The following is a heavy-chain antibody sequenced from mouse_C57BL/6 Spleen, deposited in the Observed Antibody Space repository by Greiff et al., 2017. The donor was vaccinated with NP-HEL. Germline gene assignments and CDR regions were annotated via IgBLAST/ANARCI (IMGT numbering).Heavy chain of an antibody. D-gene: IGHD1-1*01. J-gene: IGHJ4*01. Sequence: VQLQQSGPELVKPGASVKMSCKASGYTFTDYNMHWVKQSHGKSLEWIGYINPNNGGTSYNQKFKGKATLTVNKSSSTAYMELRSLTSEGSAVYYCAVAYYGSSYDAMDYWGQGTSVTVSS. CDR1: GYTFTDYN. CDR3: AVAYYGSSYDAMDY. CDR2: INPNNGGT. V-gene: IGHV1-22*01.